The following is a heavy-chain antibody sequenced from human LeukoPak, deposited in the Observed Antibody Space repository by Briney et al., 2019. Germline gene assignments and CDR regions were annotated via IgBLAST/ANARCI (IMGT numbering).Heavy chain of an antibody. D-gene: IGHD3-22*01. CDR2: INPSSGGT. J-gene: IGHJ4*02. V-gene: IGHV1-2*02. CDR1: GYTFTGYN. CDR3: ARDERYDSSGYPFDY. Sequence: ASVKVSCKAYGYTFTGYNIHWVRQAPGQGLEWMGWINPSSGGTNYAQKFQGRVTMTRDTSISTAYMELSRLRFDDTAVYYCARDERYDSSGYPFDYWGQGTLVTVSS.